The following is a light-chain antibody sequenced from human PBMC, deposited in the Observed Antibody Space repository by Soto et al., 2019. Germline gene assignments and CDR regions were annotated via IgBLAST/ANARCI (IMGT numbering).Light chain of an antibody. J-gene: IGLJ3*02. CDR1: SSDVGGYNY. V-gene: IGLV2-11*01. CDR3: CSYAGSYTWV. CDR2: DVN. Sequence: QSALTQPRSVSGSPGQSVTISCTGTSSDVGGYNYVSWYQQYPGKAPKLMIYDVNKWPSGVPDRFSGSKSGTTASLTISGLQAEDEADYYCCSYAGSYTWVFGGVTKLTVL.